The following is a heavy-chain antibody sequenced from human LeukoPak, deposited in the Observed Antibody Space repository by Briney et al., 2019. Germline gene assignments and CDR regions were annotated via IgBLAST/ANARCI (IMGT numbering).Heavy chain of an antibody. CDR2: ISATGGGT. V-gene: IGHV3-23*01. Sequence: GGSLRLSCAASGSIFSDYVMNWLRQAPGKGLEWMSAISATGGGTYYADSVKGRFTISRDNSKNTLFLQMNSLTADDSAVYYCAKDGVWGWLQPEYWGQGTLVSVSS. CDR3: AKDGVWGWLQPEY. D-gene: IGHD5-24*01. J-gene: IGHJ4*02. CDR1: GSIFSDYV.